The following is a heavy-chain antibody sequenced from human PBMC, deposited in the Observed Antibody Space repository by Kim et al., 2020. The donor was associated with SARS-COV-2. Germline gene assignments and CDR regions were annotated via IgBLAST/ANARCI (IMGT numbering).Heavy chain of an antibody. V-gene: IGHV1-8*01. Sequence: ASVKVSCKASGYTFTSYDINWVRQATGQGLEWMGWMNPNSGNTGYAQKFKGRVTMTRNTSISTAYMELSSLRSEDTAVYYCARGLLVRGVFYYYYYMDVWGKGTTVTVSS. D-gene: IGHD3-10*01. CDR2: MNPNSGNT. CDR3: ARGLLVRGVFYYYYYMDV. J-gene: IGHJ6*03. CDR1: GYTFTSYD.